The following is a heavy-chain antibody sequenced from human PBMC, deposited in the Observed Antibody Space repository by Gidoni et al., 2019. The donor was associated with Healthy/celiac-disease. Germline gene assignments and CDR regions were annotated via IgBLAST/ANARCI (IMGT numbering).Heavy chain of an antibody. CDR1: GFTFSSYA. V-gene: IGHV3-23*01. CDR3: AKDLGPYYYDSSGLDY. J-gene: IGHJ4*02. Sequence: EVQLLESGGGLVQPGGSLRLSCAASGFTFSSYAMSWVRQAPGKGLEWVSAISGSGGSTYYADSVKGRFTISRDNSKNTLYLQMNSLRAEDTAVYYCAKDLGPYYYDSSGLDYWGQGTLVTVSS. D-gene: IGHD3-22*01. CDR2: ISGSGGST.